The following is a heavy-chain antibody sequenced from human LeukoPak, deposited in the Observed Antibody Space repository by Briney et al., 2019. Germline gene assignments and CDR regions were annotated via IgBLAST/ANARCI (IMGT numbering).Heavy chain of an antibody. Sequence: ASVKVSCKASGYTFTSYYMHWVRQAPGQGLEWMGIINPSGGSTSYAQKFQGRVTMTRDMSTSTVYMELSSLRSEDTAVYYCARGPVTRLELQNYWFDPWGQGTLVTVSS. D-gene: IGHD1-7*01. V-gene: IGHV1-46*01. J-gene: IGHJ5*02. CDR1: GYTFTSYY. CDR2: INPSGGST. CDR3: ARGPVTRLELQNYWFDP.